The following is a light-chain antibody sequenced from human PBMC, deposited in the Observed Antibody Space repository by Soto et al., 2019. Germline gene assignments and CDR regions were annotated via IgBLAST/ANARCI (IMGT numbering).Light chain of an antibody. CDR2: DVS. Sequence: QSALTQPASVSGSPGQSITISCTGTSSDVGGYNYVSWYQQHPGKAPKLMIYDVSKRPSGVSNRFSGSKSGNTASLNISGLQAEDEADYYGSSYKCSSTLLYVVGTGTKVTVL. CDR3: SSYKCSSTLLYV. J-gene: IGLJ1*01. CDR1: SSDVGGYNY. V-gene: IGLV2-14*01.